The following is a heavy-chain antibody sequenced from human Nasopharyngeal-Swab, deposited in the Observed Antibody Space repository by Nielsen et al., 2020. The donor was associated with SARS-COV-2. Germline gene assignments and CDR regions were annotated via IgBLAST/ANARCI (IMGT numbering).Heavy chain of an antibody. J-gene: IGHJ4*02. V-gene: IGHV3-48*02. CDR2: ISSSSSSI. CDR1: GFTFSSYS. D-gene: IGHD3-22*01. CDR3: ARTPGYYYDSSGYDY. Sequence: GESLMMSCAACGFTFSSYSMNWVRQAPGKGLEWVSYISSSSSSIHYADSVKGRFTISRDNAKNSLCLQMNSLRDEDTAVYYCARTPGYYYDSSGYDYWGQGTPVTVSS.